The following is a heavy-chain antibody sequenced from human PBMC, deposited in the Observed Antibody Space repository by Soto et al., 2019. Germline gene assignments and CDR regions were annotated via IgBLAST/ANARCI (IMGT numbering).Heavy chain of an antibody. J-gene: IGHJ5*02. D-gene: IGHD3-9*01. CDR3: ARSFYDLSTATGGHWFDP. Sequence: PSLTCTVTADSITLAGYYCNWVRHIPGTGLEWIGYIFYSGTTYYNPSLESRLTMSLDKSKNHFSLRLSSVTAADTAYYYCARSFYDLSTATGGHWFDPWGHGTLVTVS. CDR2: IFYSGTT. V-gene: IGHV4-31*03. CDR1: ADSITLAGYY.